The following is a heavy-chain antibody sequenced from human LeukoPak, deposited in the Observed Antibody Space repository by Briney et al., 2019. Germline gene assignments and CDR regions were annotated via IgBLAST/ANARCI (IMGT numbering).Heavy chain of an antibody. J-gene: IGHJ4*02. D-gene: IGHD2-2*01. Sequence: GGSLRLSCAASGFTFSSYSMNWARQAPGKGLEWVSSISSSSSYIYYADSVKGRFTISRDNAKNSLYLQMNSLRAEDTAVYYCARDSKSLIVVVPAAIDYWGQGTLVTVSS. CDR2: ISSSSSYI. CDR3: ARDSKSLIVVVPAAIDY. V-gene: IGHV3-21*01. CDR1: GFTFSSYS.